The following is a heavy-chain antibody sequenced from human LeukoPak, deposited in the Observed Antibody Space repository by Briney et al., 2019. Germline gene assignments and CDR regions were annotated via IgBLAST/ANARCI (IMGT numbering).Heavy chain of an antibody. CDR3: ARGGNDYVWGSYRKYY. CDR2: IKQDGSEK. CDR1: GFTFSSYW. D-gene: IGHD3-16*02. V-gene: IGHV3-7*01. Sequence: RGSLRLSCAASGFTFSSYWMSWVRQAPGKGLEWVANIKQDGSEKYYVDSVKGRFTISRDNAKNSLYLQMNSLRAEDTAVYYCARGGNDYVWGSYRKYYWGQGTLVTVSS. J-gene: IGHJ4*02.